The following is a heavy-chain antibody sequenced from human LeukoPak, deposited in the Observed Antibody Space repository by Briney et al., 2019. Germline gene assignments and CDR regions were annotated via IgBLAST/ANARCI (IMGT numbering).Heavy chain of an antibody. J-gene: IGHJ3*02. CDR3: ARDRKSGWFGETDAFDI. CDR2: INPNSGGT. V-gene: IGHV1-2*04. CDR1: GYTFTGYY. Sequence: GASVKVSCKASGYTFTGYYMHWVRQAPGQGLEWMGWINPNSGGTNYAQKFQGWVTMTRDTSISTAYMELSRLRSDDTAVYYCARDRKSGWFGETDAFDIWGQGTMVTVSS. D-gene: IGHD3-10*01.